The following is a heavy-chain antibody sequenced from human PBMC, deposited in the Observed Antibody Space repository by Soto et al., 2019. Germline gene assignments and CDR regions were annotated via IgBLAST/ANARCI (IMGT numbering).Heavy chain of an antibody. Sequence: SETLSLTCAVYGGSFSGYYWSWIRQPPGKGLEWIGEINHSGSTNYNPSLKSRVTISVDTSKNQFSLKLSSVTAADTAVYYCARGVYCSGGSCYTSSWYFDLWGRGTLVTVSS. CDR2: INHSGST. J-gene: IGHJ2*01. CDR3: ARGVYCSGGSCYTSSWYFDL. D-gene: IGHD2-15*01. V-gene: IGHV4-34*01. CDR1: GGSFSGYY.